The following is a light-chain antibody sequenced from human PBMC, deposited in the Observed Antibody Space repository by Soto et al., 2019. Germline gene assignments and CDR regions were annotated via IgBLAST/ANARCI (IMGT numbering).Light chain of an antibody. Sequence: EIVVTQSPGTLSLSPGERATLSCRASQSVSSSYLAWYQHKPGQAPRLLIYGASGRATGIPDRFSGSGSGTDFTLTISRLEPEDFAVYYCQQYGSSPPVTFGQGTRLEIK. J-gene: IGKJ5*01. CDR1: QSVSSSY. CDR2: GAS. CDR3: QQYGSSPPVT. V-gene: IGKV3-20*01.